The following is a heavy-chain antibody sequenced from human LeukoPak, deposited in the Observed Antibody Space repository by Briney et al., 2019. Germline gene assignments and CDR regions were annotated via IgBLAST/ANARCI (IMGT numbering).Heavy chain of an antibody. CDR1: GVSFSGYY. Sequence: SETLSLTCAVYGVSFSGYYWSWLRQPPGKGLEWIGEINHSGSTNYNPSLKSRVTISVDTSKNQFSLKLSSVTAADTAVYYCARLRYQRDYWGQGTLVTVSS. D-gene: IGHD1-14*01. V-gene: IGHV4-34*01. CDR3: ARLRYQRDY. CDR2: INHSGST. J-gene: IGHJ4*02.